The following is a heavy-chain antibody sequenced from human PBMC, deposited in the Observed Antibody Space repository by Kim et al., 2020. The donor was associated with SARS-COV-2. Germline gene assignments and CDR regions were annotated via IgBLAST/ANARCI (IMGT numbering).Heavy chain of an antibody. CDR3: ARVLWFGELPYLDY. Sequence: SETLSLTCTVSGGSISSSSYYWGWIRQPPGKGLEWIGSIYYSGSTYYNPSLKSRVTISVDTSKNQFSLKLSSVTAADTAVYYCARVLWFGELPYLDYWGQGTLVTVSS. CDR2: IYYSGST. D-gene: IGHD3-10*01. J-gene: IGHJ4*02. CDR1: GGSISSSSYY. V-gene: IGHV4-39*01.